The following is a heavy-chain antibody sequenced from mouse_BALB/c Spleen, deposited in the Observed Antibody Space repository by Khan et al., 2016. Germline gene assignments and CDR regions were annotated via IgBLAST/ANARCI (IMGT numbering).Heavy chain of an antibody. CDR2: INSNGGST. CDR1: GFTFSSYG. CDR3: GRERRSDAMDY. Sequence: EVELVESGGGLVQPGGSLKLSCAASGFTFSSYGMSWVRQTPDKRLELVATINSNGGSTYYPDSVKGRFTISRDNAKNTLYLQMSSLKSEDIAMYYCGRERRSDAMDYWGQGTSVTVAS. J-gene: IGHJ4*01. V-gene: IGHV5-6-3*01.